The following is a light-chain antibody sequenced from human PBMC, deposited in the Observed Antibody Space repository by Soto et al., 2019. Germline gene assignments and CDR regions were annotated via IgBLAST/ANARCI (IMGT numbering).Light chain of an antibody. CDR1: SGSVSTSYY. Sequence: QTVVTQGPSFSVSPGGTVTLTCGLRSGSVSTSYYPSWHQQTPGQAPRTLIYSTNIRSSGVPDRFSGSILGNKAALTITGAQADDECDYYCVLYVGSGIWVFGGGTKLTVL. J-gene: IGLJ3*02. CDR3: VLYVGSGIWV. V-gene: IGLV8-61*01. CDR2: STN.